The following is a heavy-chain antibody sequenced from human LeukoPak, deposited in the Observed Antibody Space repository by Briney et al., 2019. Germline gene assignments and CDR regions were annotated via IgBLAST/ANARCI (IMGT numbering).Heavy chain of an antibody. CDR3: VRDMFGGRDY. V-gene: IGHV3-74*01. CDR2: IDEFGSVT. D-gene: IGHD3-10*02. Sequence: GGSLRLSCAASGFTFSSYWMRWVRQVPGKGLAWVSRIDEFGSVTNSADSVQGRFSISRDNAKNALYLQMNSLRAEDTAVYYCVRDMFGGRDYWGQGTLVTVSS. CDR1: GFTFSSYW. J-gene: IGHJ4*02.